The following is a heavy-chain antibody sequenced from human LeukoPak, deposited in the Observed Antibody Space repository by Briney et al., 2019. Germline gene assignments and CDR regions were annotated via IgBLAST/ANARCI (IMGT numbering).Heavy chain of an antibody. CDR3: AKTPLLRHFDY. D-gene: IGHD3-16*01. Sequence: PGGSLRLSCAASGFTFRSYDMSWVRQAPGKGLEWVSVISGDGDRTYYADSAKGRFTISRDNSKNTLYLQMNSLRAEDTAIYYCAKTPLLRHFDYWGQGTLVTVSS. CDR2: ISGDGDRT. J-gene: IGHJ4*02. CDR1: GFTFRSYD. V-gene: IGHV3-23*01.